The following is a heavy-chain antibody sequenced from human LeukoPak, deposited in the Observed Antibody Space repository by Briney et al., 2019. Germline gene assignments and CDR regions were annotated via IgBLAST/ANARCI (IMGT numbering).Heavy chain of an antibody. J-gene: IGHJ4*02. Sequence: GGSLRLSCAGSGFTFGGYGMHWFRQTPGKGLEWVAVIAYDGSTEFYADSVKGRFTISKDNSKNTMSVQMDDLRAEDTAVYYCTRYNNDHFDYWGQGTLVTVSS. D-gene: IGHD1-14*01. V-gene: IGHV3-33*01. CDR1: GFTFGGYG. CDR3: TRYNNDHFDY. CDR2: IAYDGSTE.